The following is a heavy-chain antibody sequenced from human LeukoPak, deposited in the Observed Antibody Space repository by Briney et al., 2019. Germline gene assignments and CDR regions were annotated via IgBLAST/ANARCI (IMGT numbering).Heavy chain of an antibody. J-gene: IGHJ3*02. CDR3: ARTNSWNYVVAFDI. D-gene: IGHD1-7*01. V-gene: IGHV7-4-1*02. CDR2: INTNTGNP. Sequence: ASVKVSCKASGYTFTSFAMDWVRQAPGQGLEWMGWINTNTGNPTYAQGFTGRFVFSLDTSVSTAYLQISSLKAEDTAVYYCARTNSWNYVVAFDIWGQGTMVTVSS. CDR1: GYTFTSFA.